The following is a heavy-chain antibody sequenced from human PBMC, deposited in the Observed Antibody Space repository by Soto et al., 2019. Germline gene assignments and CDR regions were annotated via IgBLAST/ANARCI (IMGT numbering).Heavy chain of an antibody. CDR2: IYSGGST. V-gene: IGHV3-66*01. Sequence: GGSLRLSCAASGFTVSSNYMSWVRQAPGKGLEWISVIYSGGSTDYADSVKGRFTVSRDNSKNTLYLQMKSLRAEDTAVYYCARSRDDAFDIRGQGTMVTVSS. J-gene: IGHJ3*02. CDR3: ARSRDDAFDI. CDR1: GFTVSSNY.